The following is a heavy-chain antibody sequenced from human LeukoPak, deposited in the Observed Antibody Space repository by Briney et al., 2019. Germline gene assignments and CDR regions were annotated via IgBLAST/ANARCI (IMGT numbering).Heavy chain of an antibody. CDR2: INPSGGST. V-gene: IGHV1-46*01. J-gene: IGHJ3*02. Sequence: GASVKVSCKASGDTFTSYYMHWVRQAPGQGLEWMGIINPSGGSTSYAQKYQGRVTMTRDMSTSTVYMELSSLRSEDTAVYYCARDHYYDSSGYSDAFDIWGQGTMVTVSS. CDR3: ARDHYYDSSGYSDAFDI. D-gene: IGHD3-22*01. CDR1: GDTFTSYY.